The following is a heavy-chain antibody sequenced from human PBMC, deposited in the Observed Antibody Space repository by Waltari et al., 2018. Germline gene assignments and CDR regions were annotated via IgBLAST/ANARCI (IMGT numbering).Heavy chain of an antibody. Sequence: EVQLLESGGGLVQPGGSLRLSCAASGFTFSNYAMNWVRQAPGKGLEWVSAIRGSSGSTYYADSVKGRFTISRDNSESTLYLQMSSLRAEDTAVYYCAKLIFWSAYYTGDYWGQGTLVTVSS. CDR2: IRGSSGST. CDR3: AKLIFWSAYYTGDY. D-gene: IGHD3-3*01. CDR1: GFTFSNYA. J-gene: IGHJ4*02. V-gene: IGHV3-23*01.